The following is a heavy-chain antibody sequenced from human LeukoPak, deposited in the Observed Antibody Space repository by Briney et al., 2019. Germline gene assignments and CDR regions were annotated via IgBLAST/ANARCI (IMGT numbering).Heavy chain of an antibody. Sequence: GASVKVSCKASGYTFTGYYMHWVRQAPGQGLEWMGWINPNSGGTNYAQKFQGRVTMTRDTSISTAYMELSRLRSDDTAVYYCAINDYGGNTNPELDYWGQGTLVTVSS. J-gene: IGHJ4*02. CDR2: INPNSGGT. CDR3: AINDYGGNTNPELDY. V-gene: IGHV1-2*02. D-gene: IGHD4-23*01. CDR1: GYTFTGYY.